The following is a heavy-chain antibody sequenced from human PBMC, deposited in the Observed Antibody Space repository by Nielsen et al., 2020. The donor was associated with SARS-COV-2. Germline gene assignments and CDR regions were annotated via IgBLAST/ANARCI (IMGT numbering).Heavy chain of an antibody. D-gene: IGHD6-13*01. Sequence: GESLKISCAASGFTFSSYAMSWVRQAPGKGLEWVSAISGSGGSTYYADSVKGRFTISRDNSKNTLYLQMNSLRAEDTAVYYCAKQAAAGVIYYCDCWGQGALVTVSS. V-gene: IGHV3-23*01. CDR3: AKQAAAGVIYYCDC. CDR1: GFTFSSYA. J-gene: IGHJ4*02. CDR2: ISGSGGST.